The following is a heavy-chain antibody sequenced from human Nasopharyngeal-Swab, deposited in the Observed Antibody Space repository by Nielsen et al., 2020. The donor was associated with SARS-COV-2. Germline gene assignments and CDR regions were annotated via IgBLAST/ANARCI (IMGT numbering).Heavy chain of an antibody. V-gene: IGHV3-21*01. Sequence: GESLKISCAASGFTFSSYSMNWVRQAPGKGLEWVSSISSSSSSYIYYADSVKGRFTISRDNAKNSLYLQMNSLRAEDTAVYYCAREKPGDYWGQGTLVTVSS. CDR2: ISSSSSSYI. D-gene: IGHD1-14*01. CDR3: AREKPGDY. J-gene: IGHJ4*02. CDR1: GFTFSSYS.